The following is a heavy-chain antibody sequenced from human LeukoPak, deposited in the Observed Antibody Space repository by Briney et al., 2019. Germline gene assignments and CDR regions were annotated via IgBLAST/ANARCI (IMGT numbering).Heavy chain of an antibody. D-gene: IGHD6-19*01. V-gene: IGHV1-69*05. CDR3: PREGYSSGWYTTRPDASDI. Sequence: GSAVHVSCLASGGTFSSYAISWVRQAPGHGREWMGGIIPIFCTANYAQKFQGRVTITTDESTSTAHMELSSLRSEDTAGYYFPREGYSSGWYTTRPDASDICGQGTMVTASS. CDR1: GGTFSSYA. J-gene: IGHJ3*02. CDR2: IIPIFCTA.